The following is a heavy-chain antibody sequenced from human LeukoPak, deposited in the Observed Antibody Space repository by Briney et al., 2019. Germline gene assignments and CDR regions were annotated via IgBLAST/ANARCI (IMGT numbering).Heavy chain of an antibody. CDR3: ARGKRRYSFDY. V-gene: IGHV4-59*01. D-gene: IGHD1-1*01. J-gene: IGHJ4*02. CDR2: IYYSAIT. CDR1: GGSISSYY. Sequence: SETPSLTCTVPGGSISSYYWSWMRQPPETGLEWIGYIYYSAITNYNPSHKSRVTIPVETSKDQFSMKLTSGPAAATAGYSGARGKRRYSFDYWGQGTLVTVSS.